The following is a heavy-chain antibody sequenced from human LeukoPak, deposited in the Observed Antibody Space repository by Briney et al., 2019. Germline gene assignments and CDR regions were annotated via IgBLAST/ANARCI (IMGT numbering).Heavy chain of an antibody. CDR2: IYTSGST. CDR3: ARAHYDFWSGPTGIYYMDV. Sequence: PSQTLSLTCTVSGGSISSGSYYWSWIRQPAGKGLEWIGRIYTSGSTNYNPSLKSRVTISVDTSKNQFSLKLSSVTAADTAVYYCARAHYDFWSGPTGIYYMDVWGKGTTVTVSS. CDR1: GGSISSGSYY. D-gene: IGHD3-3*01. J-gene: IGHJ6*03. V-gene: IGHV4-61*02.